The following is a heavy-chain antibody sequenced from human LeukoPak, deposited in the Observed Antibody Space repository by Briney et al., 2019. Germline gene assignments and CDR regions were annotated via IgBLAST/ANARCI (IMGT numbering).Heavy chain of an antibody. D-gene: IGHD3-16*01. Sequence: GGSLRFSCAASGFTVSSNAMSWVRQAPGKGLEWVSTIYGGGSTYHADSVKGRFTISRDNSKNTLYLQMNSLRAEDTAVYYCATRYIFDYLGYWGQGTLVTVSS. CDR1: GFTVSSNA. J-gene: IGHJ4*02. V-gene: IGHV3-53*01. CDR3: ATRYIFDYLGY. CDR2: IYGGGST.